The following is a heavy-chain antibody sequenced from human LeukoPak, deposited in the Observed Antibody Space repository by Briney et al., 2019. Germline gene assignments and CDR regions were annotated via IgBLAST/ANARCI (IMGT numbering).Heavy chain of an antibody. D-gene: IGHD4-17*01. CDR1: GFTFSSFW. CDR2: INSDGSTT. J-gene: IGHJ4*02. V-gene: IGHV3-74*01. Sequence: GGSLRLSCAASGFTFSSFWMHWVRQPPGKGLVWVSGINSDGSTTGYADSVKGRFTISRDNAKSTVHLQMNSLRAEDTAVYYCARDGGDYGYYFDYWGQGTLVTVSS. CDR3: ARDGGDYGYYFDY.